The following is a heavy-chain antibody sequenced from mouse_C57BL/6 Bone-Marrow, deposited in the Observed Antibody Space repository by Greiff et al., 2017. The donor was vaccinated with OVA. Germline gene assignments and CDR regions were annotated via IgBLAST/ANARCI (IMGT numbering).Heavy chain of an antibody. CDR1: GYTFTSYG. Sequence: QVQLQQSGAELARPGASVKLSCKASGYTFTSYGISWVKQRTGQGLEWIGEIYPRSGNTYYNEKFKGKATLTADKSSSTAYMELRSLTSEDAAVYFCARGHYYGSSRLYWYFDGWGTGTTVTVSS. CDR3: ARGHYYGSSRLYWYFDG. CDR2: IYPRSGNT. V-gene: IGHV1-81*01. D-gene: IGHD1-1*01. J-gene: IGHJ1*03.